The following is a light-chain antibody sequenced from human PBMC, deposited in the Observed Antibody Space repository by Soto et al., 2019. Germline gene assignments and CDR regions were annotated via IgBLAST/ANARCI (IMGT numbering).Light chain of an antibody. CDR1: SSNIGSNT. CDR3: AAWDDSLNGYV. J-gene: IGLJ1*01. CDR2: SHN. Sequence: QSVLTQPPSASGTPGQRVTISCSGSSSNIGSNTVNWYQQLPGTAPKLLIYSHNQRPSGVPDRFSGSKSGTSASLAISGLQSEDEADYYCAAWDDSLNGYVFGTETKVTVL. V-gene: IGLV1-44*01.